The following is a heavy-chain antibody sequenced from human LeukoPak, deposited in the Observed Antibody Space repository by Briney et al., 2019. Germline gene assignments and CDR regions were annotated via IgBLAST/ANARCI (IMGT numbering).Heavy chain of an antibody. D-gene: IGHD2-15*01. CDR1: GFTFSSYS. CDR2: ISSSSSTI. V-gene: IGHV3-48*01. Sequence: HPGGSLRLSCAASGFTFSSYSMNWVRQAPGKGLEWVSYISSSSSTIYYADSVKGRFTISRDNAKNSLYLQMNSLRAEDTAVYYCAREYCSGGSCDGDAFDIWGQGTMVTVSS. CDR3: AREYCSGGSCDGDAFDI. J-gene: IGHJ3*02.